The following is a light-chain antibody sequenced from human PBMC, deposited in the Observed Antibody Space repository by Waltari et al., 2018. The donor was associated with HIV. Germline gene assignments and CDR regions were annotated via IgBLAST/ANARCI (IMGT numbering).Light chain of an antibody. J-gene: IGLJ2*01. Sequence: QSALTQPLSASGSPGQSVTISCTGTSSDVVGYNYVPLYQQNPGKAPKLMIYEVSKRPSGVPDRFSGSKSGNTASLTVSGLQAEDEADYYCSSYAGSNNFGVFGGGTKLTVL. CDR2: EVS. CDR1: SSDVVGYNY. V-gene: IGLV2-8*01. CDR3: SSYAGSNNFGV.